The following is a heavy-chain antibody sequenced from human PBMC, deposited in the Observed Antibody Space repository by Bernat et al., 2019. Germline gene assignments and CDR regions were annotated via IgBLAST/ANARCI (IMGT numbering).Heavy chain of an antibody. D-gene: IGHD3-9*01. Sequence: QVQLQESGPGLVKPSETLSLTCTVSGGSISSYYWSWIRQPPGKGLEWIGYMYYSGSTNYNPSLKSRVTISVDKSKNQFSLKLSSVTAADTASYYCATSLPLYDLFGMDVWGQGTTVTVSS. J-gene: IGHJ6*02. CDR2: MYYSGST. V-gene: IGHV4-59*08. CDR1: GGSISSYY. CDR3: ATSLPLYDLFGMDV.